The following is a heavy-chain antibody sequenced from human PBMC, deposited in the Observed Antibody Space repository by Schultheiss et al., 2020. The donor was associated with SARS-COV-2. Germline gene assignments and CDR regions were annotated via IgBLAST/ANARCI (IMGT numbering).Heavy chain of an antibody. CDR3: ARLIAGYSYGHYAEYFRL. D-gene: IGHD5-18*01. CDR2: IYYSGRA. CDR1: GASISNHY. V-gene: IGHV4-59*11. Sequence: SETLSLTCTVSGASISNHYWTWIRQSPGKGLEWIGHIYYSGRATYNPSLESRVTISVDTSKNQFSLDVTSVTAADTAVYYCARLIAGYSYGHYAEYFRLWGQGTPVTVSS. J-gene: IGHJ1*01.